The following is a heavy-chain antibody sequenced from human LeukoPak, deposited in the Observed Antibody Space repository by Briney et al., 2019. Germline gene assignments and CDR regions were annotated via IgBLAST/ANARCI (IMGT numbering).Heavy chain of an antibody. J-gene: IGHJ4*02. CDR2: ISGSDGRT. D-gene: IGHD2-2*01. CDR3: AKDAWTYCSSTSCSLDY. CDR1: GFAFSKYA. V-gene: IGHV3-23*01. Sequence: GGSLRLSCAASGFAFSKYAMSWVRQAPGRGLEWVSGISGSDGRTFQPDSVKGRFTISRDNSQNTLYLQMNSLRAEDTAVYYCAKDAWTYCSSTSCSLDYWGQGTLVTVSS.